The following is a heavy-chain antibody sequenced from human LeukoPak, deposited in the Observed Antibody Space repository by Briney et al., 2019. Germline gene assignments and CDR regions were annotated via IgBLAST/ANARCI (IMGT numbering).Heavy chain of an antibody. V-gene: IGHV4-39*01. J-gene: IGHJ4*02. D-gene: IGHD6-6*01. CDR3: ARLTDYEYSSSSFDY. CDR2: IYYTGST. CDR1: GGSINTNTYY. Sequence: SETLSLTCTVSGGSINTNTYYWGWIRQPPGKGLEWIGNIYYTGSTYYNPSLKSRVTISVDTSKNQFSLKLSSVTATDTAVYYCARLTDYEYSSSSFDYWGQGTLVTVSS.